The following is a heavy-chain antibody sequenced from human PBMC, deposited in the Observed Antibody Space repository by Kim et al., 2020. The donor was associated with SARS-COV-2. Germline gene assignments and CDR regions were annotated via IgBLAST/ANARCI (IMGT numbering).Heavy chain of an antibody. J-gene: IGHJ5*02. CDR3: AKELGSRLQDTPS. V-gene: IGHV3-23*01. Sequence: SADSVTGPFTISRDNSKNTLYLQMNSLRAEDTAVYYCAKELGSRLQDTPSWGQGTLVTVSS. D-gene: IGHD4-4*01.